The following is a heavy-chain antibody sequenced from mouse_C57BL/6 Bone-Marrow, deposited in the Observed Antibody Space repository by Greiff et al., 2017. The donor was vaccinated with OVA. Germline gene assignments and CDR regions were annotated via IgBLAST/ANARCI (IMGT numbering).Heavy chain of an antibody. CDR3: ARDPEYYYYFDY. Sequence: EVKLMESGPGLVKPSQSLSLTCSVTGYSITSGYYWNWIRQFPGNKLEWMGYISYDGSNNYNPSLKNRISITRDTSKNQFFLKLNSVTTEDTATYYCARDPEYYYYFDYWGQGTTLTVSS. CDR2: ISYDGSN. V-gene: IGHV3-6*01. J-gene: IGHJ2*01. D-gene: IGHD1-1*01. CDR1: GYSITSGYY.